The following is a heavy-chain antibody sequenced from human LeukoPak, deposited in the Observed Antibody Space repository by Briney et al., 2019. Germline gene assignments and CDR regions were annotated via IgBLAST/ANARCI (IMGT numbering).Heavy chain of an antibody. J-gene: IGHJ4*02. CDR1: GFTFSSYA. Sequence: PGGSLRLSCAASGFTFSSYAMSWVRQAPGKGLEWVSAISGSGGSTYYADSVKGWFTISRDNSKNTLYLQMNSLRAEDTAVYYCAKDGYCSGGSCSIFDYWGQGTLVTVSS. CDR2: ISGSGGST. CDR3: AKDGYCSGGSCSIFDY. D-gene: IGHD2-15*01. V-gene: IGHV3-23*01.